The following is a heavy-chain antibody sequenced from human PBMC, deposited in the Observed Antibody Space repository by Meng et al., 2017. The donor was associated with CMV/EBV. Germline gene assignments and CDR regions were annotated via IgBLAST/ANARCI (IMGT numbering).Heavy chain of an antibody. D-gene: IGHD3-22*01. CDR2: IWYDGSNK. J-gene: IGHJ4*02. Sequence: CTASGFTFSSYGMHWVRQAPGKGLEWVAVIWYDGSNKYYADSVKGRFTISRDNSKNTLYLQMNSLRAEDTAVYYCAKGDSSGYYFDYWGQGTLVTVSS. V-gene: IGHV3-33*06. CDR1: GFTFSSYG. CDR3: AKGDSSGYYFDY.